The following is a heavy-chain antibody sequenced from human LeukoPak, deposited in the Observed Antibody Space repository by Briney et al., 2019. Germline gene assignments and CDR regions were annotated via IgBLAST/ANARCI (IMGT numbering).Heavy chain of an antibody. CDR1: GFTFSSYG. CDR3: ARLQQLFSYYYYYYMDV. CDR2: ISSSGSTI. D-gene: IGHD6-13*01. V-gene: IGHV3-48*04. Sequence: VQPGRSLRLSCAASGFTFSSYGMHWVRQAPGKGLEWVSYISSSGSTIYYADSVKGRFTISRDNAKNSLYLQMNSLRAEDTAVYYRARLQQLFSYYYYYYMDVWGKGTTVTVSS. J-gene: IGHJ6*03.